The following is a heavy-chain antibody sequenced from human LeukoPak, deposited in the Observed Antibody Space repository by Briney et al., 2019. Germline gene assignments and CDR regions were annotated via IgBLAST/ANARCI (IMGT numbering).Heavy chain of an antibody. CDR1: GDSISSHY. CDR3: ARFPRY. J-gene: IGHJ4*02. V-gene: IGHV4-59*11. Sequence: SETLSLTCTVSGDSISSHYWSWIRQPPGKGLEWIGYIYDSGSTNYNPSLKSRVTISVDTSKNQFSLNLSSVTAADTAVYYCARFPRYWGQGILVTVSS. CDR2: IYDSGST.